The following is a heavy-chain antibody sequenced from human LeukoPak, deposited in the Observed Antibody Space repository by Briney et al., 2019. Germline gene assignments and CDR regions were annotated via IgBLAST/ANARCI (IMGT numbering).Heavy chain of an antibody. J-gene: IGHJ4*02. CDR2: ISASGGGA. D-gene: IGHD2-2*02. CDR3: AKDVRRAEYCSATTCYTSSFDS. V-gene: IGHV3-23*01. Sequence: GGSLRLSCGASGFTFKKFAMTWVRQAPGKGLEWVSTISASGGGAYYADSVKGRFTISRDSYKDTLSLQMNTLRAEDTAVYYCAKDVRRAEYCSATTCYTSSFDSWGQGTLVTVSS. CDR1: GFTFKKFA.